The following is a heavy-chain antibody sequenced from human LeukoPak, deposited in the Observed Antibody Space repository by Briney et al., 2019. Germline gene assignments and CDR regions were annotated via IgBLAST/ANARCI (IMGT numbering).Heavy chain of an antibody. J-gene: IGHJ4*02. D-gene: IGHD3-3*01. Sequence: ASVKVSCKASGGVFTTYAVSWVRQAPGQGLEWMGWISAYNGNTNYAQKLQGRVTMTTDTSTSTAYMELRSLRSDDTAVYYCARGITIFGVEDYFDYWGQGTLVTVSS. V-gene: IGHV1-18*01. CDR3: ARGITIFGVEDYFDY. CDR1: GGVFTTYA. CDR2: ISAYNGNT.